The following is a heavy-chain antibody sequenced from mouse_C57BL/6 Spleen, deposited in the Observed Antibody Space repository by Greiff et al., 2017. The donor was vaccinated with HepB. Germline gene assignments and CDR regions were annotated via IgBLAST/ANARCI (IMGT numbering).Heavy chain of an antibody. J-gene: IGHJ4*01. V-gene: IGHV5-9*01. CDR2: ISGGGGNT. D-gene: IGHD1-1*01. Sequence: EVKLMESGGGLVKPGGSLKLSCAASGFTFSSYTMSWVRQTPEKRLEWVATISGGGGNTYYPDSVKGRFTISRDNAKNTLYLQMSSLRSEDTALYYCARHGSSYYYAMDYWGQGTSVTVSS. CDR1: GFTFSSYT. CDR3: ARHGSSYYYAMDY.